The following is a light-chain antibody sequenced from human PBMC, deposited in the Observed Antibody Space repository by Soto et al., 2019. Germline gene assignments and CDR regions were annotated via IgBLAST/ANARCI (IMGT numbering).Light chain of an antibody. CDR3: QQYGSSPYT. CDR1: QSVSSNY. Sequence: EIVLTQSPGTLSLSPGERATLSCRASQSVSSNYVAWYQQKPGQAPRLLIYGASSRATGIPDRFSGSGSGTDFTLTISRLESEDFAVYYCQQYGSSPYTFGQGAKLEIK. V-gene: IGKV3-20*01. CDR2: GAS. J-gene: IGKJ2*01.